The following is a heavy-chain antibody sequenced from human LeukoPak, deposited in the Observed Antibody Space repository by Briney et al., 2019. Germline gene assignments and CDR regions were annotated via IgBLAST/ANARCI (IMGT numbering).Heavy chain of an antibody. D-gene: IGHD2-2*01. J-gene: IGHJ4*02. CDR3: ARDCSRTSCYHTFDY. V-gene: IGHV4-4*07. CDR1: ADFISSYY. Sequence: SETLSLTCTVSADFISSYYWSWIRQPAGKGLEWIGRIYTSGSTDYNPSLKSRVIMSLHSSKNQFSLQLTSVTAADTAVYFCARDCSRTSCYHTFDYWGQGILVTVSS. CDR2: IYTSGST.